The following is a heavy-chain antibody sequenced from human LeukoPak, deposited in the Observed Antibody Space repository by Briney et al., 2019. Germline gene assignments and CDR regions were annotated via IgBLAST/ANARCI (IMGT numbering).Heavy chain of an antibody. Sequence: PGVSLRRSGAASRFTFSDHYIDWLRQAPGKGLEGVGRSRNDATNYTTEYAASVEGRFNSSRDVSESSLYLQMNSLRTEDTAVYYCGRIAINANKGMDVWGQGTTVTVSS. D-gene: IGHD1/OR15-1a*01. J-gene: IGHJ6*02. V-gene: IGHV3-72*01. CDR3: GRIAINANKGMDV. CDR1: RFTFSDHY. CDR2: SRNDATNYTT.